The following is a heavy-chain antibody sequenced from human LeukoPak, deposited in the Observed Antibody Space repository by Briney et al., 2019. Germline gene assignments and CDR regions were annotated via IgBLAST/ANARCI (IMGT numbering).Heavy chain of an antibody. V-gene: IGHV1-8*01. CDR3: AGSLRSSYYDFWSGYINWFDP. J-gene: IGHJ5*02. CDR1: GYTFTSYD. D-gene: IGHD3-3*01. Sequence: ASVKVSCKASGYTFTSYDINWVRQATGQGLEWMGWMNPNSGNTGYAQKFQGRVTMTRNTSISTAYMELSSLRSEDTAVYYCAGSLRSSYYDFWSGYINWFDPWGQGTLVTVSP. CDR2: MNPNSGNT.